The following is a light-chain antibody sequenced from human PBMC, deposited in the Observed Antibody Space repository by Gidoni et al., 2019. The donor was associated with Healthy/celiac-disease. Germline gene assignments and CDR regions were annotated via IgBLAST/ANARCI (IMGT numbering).Light chain of an antibody. Sequence: DIQMTQSRPPLSASVGDRVTITCRASQSISSYLNWYQQKPGKAPKLLIYAASSLQSGVPSRFSGSGSGTDFTLTISSLQPEDFATYYCQQSYSTPRTFGQGTKVEIK. J-gene: IGKJ1*01. CDR2: AAS. V-gene: IGKV1-39*01. CDR1: QSISSY. CDR3: QQSYSTPRT.